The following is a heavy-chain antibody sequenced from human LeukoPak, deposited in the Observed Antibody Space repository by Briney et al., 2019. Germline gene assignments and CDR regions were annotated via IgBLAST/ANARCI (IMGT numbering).Heavy chain of an antibody. CDR1: GGSFSGYY. CDR3: ARGGTSSMVRGVIQDY. V-gene: IGHV4-34*01. D-gene: IGHD3-10*01. Sequence: SETLSHTCAVYGGSFSGYYWSWIRQPPGKGLERIGEINHSGSTNYNPSLKSRVTMSVDTSKNQFSLKLSSVTAADTAVYYCARGGTSSMVRGVIQDYWGQGTLVTVSS. J-gene: IGHJ4*02. CDR2: INHSGST.